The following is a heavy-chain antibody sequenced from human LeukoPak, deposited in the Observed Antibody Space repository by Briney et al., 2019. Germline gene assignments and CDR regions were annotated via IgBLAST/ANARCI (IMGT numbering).Heavy chain of an antibody. CDR3: ASSSWRRAFDY. V-gene: IGHV1-46*01. J-gene: IGHJ4*02. CDR1: GYTFTSYN. CDR2: INPSGGST. Sequence: ASVKVSCKASGYTFTSYNMHWVRQAPGQGLEWMGIINPSGGSTSYAQKFQGRVTMTRDTSTSTVYMELSSLRSEDTAVYYCASSSWRRAFDYWGQGTLVTVSS. D-gene: IGHD6-13*01.